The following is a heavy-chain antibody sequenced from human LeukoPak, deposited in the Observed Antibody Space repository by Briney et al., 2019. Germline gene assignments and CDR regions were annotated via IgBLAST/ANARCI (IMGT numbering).Heavy chain of an antibody. D-gene: IGHD6-19*01. CDR2: ISSSSSYI. CDR1: GFTFSSYS. V-gene: IGHV3-21*01. Sequence: GGSLRLSCAASGFTFSSYSMNWVRQAPGKGLEWVSSISSSSSYIYYADSVKGRFTISRDNAKNSLYLQMNSLRAEDTAVYYCARDPQWLVNYFDYWGQGTLVTVSS. J-gene: IGHJ4*02. CDR3: ARDPQWLVNYFDY.